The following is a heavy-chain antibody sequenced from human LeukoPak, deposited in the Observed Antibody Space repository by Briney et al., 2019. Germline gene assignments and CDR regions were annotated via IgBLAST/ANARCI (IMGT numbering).Heavy chain of an antibody. CDR1: GFTFSGDW. V-gene: IGHV3-74*01. Sequence: PGGSLRLSCAASGFTFSGDWMHWVRQAPGKGLVWVSRINTDGRTTTYADSVKGRFTVSRDNAKNTLYLQMNSLRAEDTAVYYCARAGVSYSTDNWGQGTLVTVSS. CDR2: INTDGRTT. D-gene: IGHD2-8*01. J-gene: IGHJ4*02. CDR3: ARAGVSYSTDN.